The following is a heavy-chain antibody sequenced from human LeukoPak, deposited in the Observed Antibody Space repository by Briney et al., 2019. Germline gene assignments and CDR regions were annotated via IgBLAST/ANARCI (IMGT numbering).Heavy chain of an antibody. J-gene: IGHJ5*02. V-gene: IGHV4-39*01. Sequence: SETLSLTCTVSGGSISSSSYYWGWIRQPPGKGLEWIGSIYYSGSTYCNPSLKSRVTISVDTSKNQFSLKLSSVTAADTAVYYCAGSSGWDFNWFDPWGQGTLVTVSS. CDR1: GGSISSSSYY. D-gene: IGHD6-19*01. CDR2: IYYSGST. CDR3: AGSSGWDFNWFDP.